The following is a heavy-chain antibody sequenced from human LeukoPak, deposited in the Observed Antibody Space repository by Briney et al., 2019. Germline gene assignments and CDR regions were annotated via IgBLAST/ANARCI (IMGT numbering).Heavy chain of an antibody. CDR1: GFAFGSYW. D-gene: IGHD6-19*01. V-gene: IGHV3-7*01. Sequence: GGSLRLSCAVSGFAFGSYWMSWVRQAPGKGLEWVANIQQDGTEKYYLDSVKGRFTISRDNAKHSLYLQMNSLRAEDTAVYYCAREVAGAGSFYSYYAMDVWGQGTMVIVSS. CDR3: AREVAGAGSFYSYYAMDV. J-gene: IGHJ6*02. CDR2: IQQDGTEK.